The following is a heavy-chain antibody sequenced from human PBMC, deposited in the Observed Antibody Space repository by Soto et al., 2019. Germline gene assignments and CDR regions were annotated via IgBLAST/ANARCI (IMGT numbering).Heavy chain of an antibody. Sequence: QVQLQESGPGLVKPSQTLSLTCTVSGGSITSSGYYWSWIRQHPGEGLEWIGFTSNSGSTSYNPSLKSRVATSVDTSSSQCSLTLKSVTAADPAVYSCARGGGSTKVDYWGQGTLVTVSP. CDR2: TSNSGST. CDR3: ARGGGSTKVDY. CDR1: GGSITSSGYY. V-gene: IGHV4-31*03. D-gene: IGHD2-2*01. J-gene: IGHJ4*02.